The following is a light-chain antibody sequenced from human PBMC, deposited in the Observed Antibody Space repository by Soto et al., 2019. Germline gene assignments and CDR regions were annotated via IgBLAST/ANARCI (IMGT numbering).Light chain of an antibody. J-gene: IGKJ1*01. V-gene: IGKV3-15*01. Sequence: EIVMTQSPATLSVSPGERATLSCRASQSVSSNLAWYQQKPGQPPRLLIYGASTRATGIPARFSGSGAGTDFTLIISSLQSEDFAVYYCQQYNNWPQTFGQGTKVEIK. CDR1: QSVSSN. CDR2: GAS. CDR3: QQYNNWPQT.